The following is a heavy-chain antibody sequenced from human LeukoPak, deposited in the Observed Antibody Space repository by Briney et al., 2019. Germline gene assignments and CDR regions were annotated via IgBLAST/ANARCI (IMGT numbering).Heavy chain of an antibody. V-gene: IGHV3-21*01. CDR2: ISPSGSLI. CDR3: AKVRMVVAATYAFDI. J-gene: IGHJ3*02. Sequence: GGSLRLSCAASGFTFSSFSMNWVRQAPGKGLEWVSSISPSGSLISYADSVKGRFTISRDNSKNTLYLQMNSLRAEDTAVYYCAKVRMVVAATYAFDIWGQGTMVTVSS. CDR1: GFTFSSFS. D-gene: IGHD2-15*01.